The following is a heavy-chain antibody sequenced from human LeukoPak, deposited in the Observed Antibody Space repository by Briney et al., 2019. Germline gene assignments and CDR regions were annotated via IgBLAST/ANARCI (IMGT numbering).Heavy chain of an antibody. D-gene: IGHD1-26*01. CDR2: ISYDGSNK. CDR3: ATSGRIKRDAFDI. CDR1: GFTFSSYG. Sequence: GGSLRLSCAASGFTFSSYGMHWVRQAPGKGLEWVAVISYDGSNKYYADSVKGRFTISRDNSKNTLYLQMNSLRAEDTAVYYCATSGRIKRDAFDIWGQGTMVTVSS. V-gene: IGHV3-30*03. J-gene: IGHJ3*02.